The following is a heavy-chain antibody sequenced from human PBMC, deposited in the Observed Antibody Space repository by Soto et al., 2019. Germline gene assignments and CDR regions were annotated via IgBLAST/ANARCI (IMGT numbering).Heavy chain of an antibody. Sequence: PGGSLRLSCAASGFTFSSCSMNWVRQAPGKGLEWVSYISSSSSSIYYADSVKGRFTISRDNAKNSLYLQMNSLRAEDTAVYYCASGGYREFDYWGQGALVTVSS. CDR2: ISSSSSSI. CDR3: ASGGYREFDY. J-gene: IGHJ4*02. V-gene: IGHV3-48*01. CDR1: GFTFSSCS. D-gene: IGHD3-22*01.